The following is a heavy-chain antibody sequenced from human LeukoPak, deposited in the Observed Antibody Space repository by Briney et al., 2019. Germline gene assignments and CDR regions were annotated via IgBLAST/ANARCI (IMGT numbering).Heavy chain of an antibody. V-gene: IGHV4-59*01. CDR2: IYYSGST. Sequence: WETLSLTCAVTGNSITSNYYWGWIRQPPGKGLEWIGYIYYSGSTNYNPSLKSRVTISVDTSKNQFSLKLSSVTAADTAVYYCARLNYYGSGAYWGQGTLVTVSS. CDR1: GNSITSNYY. J-gene: IGHJ4*02. CDR3: ARLNYYGSGAY. D-gene: IGHD3-10*01.